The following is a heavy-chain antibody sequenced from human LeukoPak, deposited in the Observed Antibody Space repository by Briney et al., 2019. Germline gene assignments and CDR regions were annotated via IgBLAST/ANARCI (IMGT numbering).Heavy chain of an antibody. CDR3: ARLRKITFGGVIVLGGFDY. J-gene: IGHJ4*02. V-gene: IGHV5-51*01. D-gene: IGHD3-16*02. CDR2: IYPGDSDT. Sequence: GESLKISCRGSGYRFTSSWIGWVRQMPGKGLEWMGIIYPGDSDTRYSPSFQGQVTISADKSISTAYLQWSSLQASDTAMYYCARLRKITFGGVIVLGGFDYWGQGTLVTVSS. CDR1: GYRFTSSW.